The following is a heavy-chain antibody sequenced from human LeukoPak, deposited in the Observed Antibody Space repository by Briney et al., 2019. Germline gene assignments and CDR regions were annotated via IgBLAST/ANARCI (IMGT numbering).Heavy chain of an antibody. Sequence: GGSLRLSCAASGFTFSSYDMHWVRQATGKGLEWVSAIDTVGNTYYAGSVKGRFTISRDKAWNSLYLQMNSLRDGDTAVYYCIRIRTGEHQYGMDVWGQGTTVTVSS. V-gene: IGHV3-13*01. CDR3: IRIRTGEHQYGMDV. CDR1: GFTFSSYD. CDR2: IDTVGNT. D-gene: IGHD7-27*01. J-gene: IGHJ6*02.